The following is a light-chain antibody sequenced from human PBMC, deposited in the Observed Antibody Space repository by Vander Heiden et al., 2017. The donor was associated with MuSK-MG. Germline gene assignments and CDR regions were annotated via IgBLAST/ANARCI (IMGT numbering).Light chain of an antibody. CDR1: QRMSSSY. CDR3: QQYGSSPPWT. J-gene: IGKJ1*01. Sequence: EIVFTQSPGTLSLSPGEGAALSCRASQRMSSSYLAWYQQKPGQAPRLLIYGASIRATGIPDRFSGSGSGTDFTLTISRLEPEDFAVYYCQQYGSSPPWTFGQGTKVEIK. CDR2: GAS. V-gene: IGKV3-20*01.